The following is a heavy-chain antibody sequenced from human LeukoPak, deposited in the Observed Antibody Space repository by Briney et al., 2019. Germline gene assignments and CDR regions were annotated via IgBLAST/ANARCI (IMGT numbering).Heavy chain of an antibody. CDR3: AGYYDSSGAFDY. V-gene: IGHV4-30-2*01. CDR1: GGSISSGGYS. Sequence: SQTLSLTCAVSGGSISSGGYSWSWIRQPPGKGLEWIGYIYHSGSTYYNPSLKSRVTISVDRSKNQFSLKLSSVTAADTAVYYCAGYYDSSGAFDYWGQGTLVTVSS. J-gene: IGHJ4*02. CDR2: IYHSGST. D-gene: IGHD3-22*01.